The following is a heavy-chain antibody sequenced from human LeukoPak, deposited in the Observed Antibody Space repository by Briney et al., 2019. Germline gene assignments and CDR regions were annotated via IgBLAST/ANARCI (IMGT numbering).Heavy chain of an antibody. V-gene: IGHV1-18*01. Sequence: ASVKVSCKASGCTFTSYGISWVRQAPGQGLEWMGWISAYNGNTNYAQKLQGRVTMTTDTSTSTAYMELRSLRSDDTAVYYCARDFRSDYYDSSGYYTRPDYWGQGTLVTVSS. CDR2: ISAYNGNT. CDR3: ARDFRSDYYDSSGYYTRPDY. J-gene: IGHJ4*02. CDR1: GCTFTSYG. D-gene: IGHD3-22*01.